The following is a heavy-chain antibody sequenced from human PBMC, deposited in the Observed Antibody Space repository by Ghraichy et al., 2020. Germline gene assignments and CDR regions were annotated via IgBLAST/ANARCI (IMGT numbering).Heavy chain of an antibody. D-gene: IGHD2-2*01. J-gene: IGHJ4*02. CDR1: GFTFSSYA. V-gene: IGHV3-23*01. CDR2: ISGSGGST. Sequence: LSHTCAASGFTFSSYAMSWVRQAPGKGLEWVSAISGSGGSTYYADSVKGRFTISRDNSKNTLYLQMNSLRAEDTAVYYCAKDRVGYCSSTSCYGEFDYWGQGTLVNVSS. CDR3: AKDRVGYCSSTSCYGEFDY.